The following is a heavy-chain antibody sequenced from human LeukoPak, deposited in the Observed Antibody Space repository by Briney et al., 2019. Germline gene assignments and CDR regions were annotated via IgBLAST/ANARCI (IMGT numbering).Heavy chain of an antibody. CDR3: ARHYYGSGSYYRPYYYYMDV. V-gene: IGHV4-59*08. Sequence: PSETLSLTCTVSGGPIRSYYWSWIRQPPGKGLEWIGYVYYSGSTNYNPSLKSRVTISIDTSKNQFSLKLSSVTAADTAVYYCARHYYGSGSYYRPYYYYMDVWGKGTTVTVSS. CDR2: VYYSGST. J-gene: IGHJ6*03. D-gene: IGHD3-10*01. CDR1: GGPIRSYY.